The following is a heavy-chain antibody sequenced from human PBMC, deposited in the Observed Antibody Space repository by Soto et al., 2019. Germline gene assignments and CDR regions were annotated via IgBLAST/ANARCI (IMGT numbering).Heavy chain of an antibody. D-gene: IGHD3-16*01. CDR2: IYYSGST. V-gene: IGHV4-39*01. Sequence: PSETLSLTCTVSGGSISSSSYYWGWIRQPPGKGLEWIGSIYYSGSTYYNPSLKSRVTISVGTSKNQFSLKLSSVTAADTAVYYCARLGGRIGPFRFDPWGQGTLVTVSS. CDR1: GGSISSSSYY. J-gene: IGHJ5*02. CDR3: ARLGGRIGPFRFDP.